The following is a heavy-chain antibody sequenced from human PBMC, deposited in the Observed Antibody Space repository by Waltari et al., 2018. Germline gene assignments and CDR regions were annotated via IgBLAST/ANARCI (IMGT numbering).Heavy chain of an antibody. V-gene: IGHV3-21*02. CDR3: ARAHGAAARLDFDY. J-gene: IGHJ4*02. CDR1: EFIFSNYD. D-gene: IGHD6-25*01. CDR2: ISRGSSYL. Sequence: EVQLVESGGGLVKPGGSLRLSCAASEFIFSNYDMNWVRQAPGKGLEWVSSISRGSSYLYYADSVKGRFSISRDNAKNSLYLQMNSLRAEDTAVYYCARAHGAAARLDFDYWGQGTLVTVSS.